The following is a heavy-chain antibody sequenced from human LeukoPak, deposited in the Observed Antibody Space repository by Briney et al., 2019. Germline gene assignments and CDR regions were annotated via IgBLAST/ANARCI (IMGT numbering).Heavy chain of an antibody. CDR2: IYTSGST. CDR1: GASIDSYY. CDR3: ARGNLVIAVAGTSDTFDY. D-gene: IGHD6-19*01. V-gene: IGHV4-4*08. Sequence: PSETLSLTCTISGASIDSYYWSWIRQPPGKGLEWIGRIYTSGSTNYNPSLKSRVTISVDTSKNQFSLKLSSVTAADTAVYYCARGNLVIAVAGTSDTFDYWGQGTLVTVSS. J-gene: IGHJ4*02.